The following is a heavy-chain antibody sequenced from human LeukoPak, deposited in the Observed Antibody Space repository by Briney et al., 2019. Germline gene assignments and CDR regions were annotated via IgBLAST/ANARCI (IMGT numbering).Heavy chain of an antibody. CDR3: ARDIRPENYDTSGYYSA. J-gene: IGHJ5*02. V-gene: IGHV1-69*13. CDR2: IIPIFGTA. D-gene: IGHD3-22*01. CDR1: GGTFSSYA. Sequence: GASVKVSCKASGGTFSSYAISWVRQAPGQGLEWMGGIIPIFGTANYAQKFQGRVTITADESTSTAYMELSSLRAEDTAVYYCARDIRPENYDTSGYYSAWGLGTLVIVSS.